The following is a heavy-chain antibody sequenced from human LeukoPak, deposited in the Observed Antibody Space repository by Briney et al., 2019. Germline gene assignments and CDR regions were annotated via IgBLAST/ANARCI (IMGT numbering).Heavy chain of an antibody. V-gene: IGHV4-39*07. Sequence: PSETLSLTCTVSGGSISTSNYYWGWIRQPPGKGLEWIVNIFYSGSTYYSPSLRSRITISVDTSKNQFSLKLSSVTAADTAVYYCARVEGFSWYLYYWGQGTLVTVSS. CDR3: ARVEGFSWYLYY. J-gene: IGHJ4*02. D-gene: IGHD6-13*01. CDR2: IFYSGST. CDR1: GGSISTSNYY.